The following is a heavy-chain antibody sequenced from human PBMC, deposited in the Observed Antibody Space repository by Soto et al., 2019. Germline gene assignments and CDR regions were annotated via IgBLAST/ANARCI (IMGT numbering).Heavy chain of an antibody. J-gene: IGHJ4*02. CDR3: AKDLDIVVVPAAMPDY. CDR1: GFTFSSYA. Sequence: TGGSLRLSCAAPGFTFSSYAMSWFGQAPGKGLEWVSAISGSGGSTYYADSVKGRFTISRDNSKNTLYLQMNSLRAEDTAVYYCAKDLDIVVVPAAMPDYWGQGTLVTVSS. CDR2: ISGSGGST. D-gene: IGHD2-2*03. V-gene: IGHV3-23*01.